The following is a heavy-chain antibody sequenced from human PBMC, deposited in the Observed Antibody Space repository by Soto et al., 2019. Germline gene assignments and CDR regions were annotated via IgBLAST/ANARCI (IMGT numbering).Heavy chain of an antibody. CDR3: AARPLLTGGP. D-gene: IGHD6-25*01. CDR1: GFTFTGND. CDR2: LYSSGST. J-gene: IGHJ3*01. V-gene: IGHV3-53*01. Sequence: EVQLVESGGGLIQPGGSLRLSCAASGFTFTGNDMNWVRQAPGKGLEWVSLLYSSGSTYYADSVKGRFTISRDNSNNTSYPQLSSPRAEDTALDYCAARPLLTGGPWGQGTMVTVSS.